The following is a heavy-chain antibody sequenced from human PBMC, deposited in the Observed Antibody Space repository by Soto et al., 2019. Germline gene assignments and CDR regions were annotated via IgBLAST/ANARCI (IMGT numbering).Heavy chain of an antibody. Sequence: QVQLQQWGAGLLKPSETLSLTCAVYGSSFSGYYWSWIRQPPGKGLEWVGEINHSGSTNYNPSLKGRVTIXVDTSKNHFSLKLNSVTAADTAVYYCARGIDYDLNWGQGTLVTVSS. D-gene: IGHD3-22*01. CDR2: INHSGST. CDR3: ARGIDYDLN. J-gene: IGHJ4*02. V-gene: IGHV4-34*01. CDR1: GSSFSGYY.